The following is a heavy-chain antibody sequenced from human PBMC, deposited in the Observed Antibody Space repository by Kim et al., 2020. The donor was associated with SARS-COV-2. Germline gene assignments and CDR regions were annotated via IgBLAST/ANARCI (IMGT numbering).Heavy chain of an antibody. J-gene: IGHJ4*02. V-gene: IGHV1-3*01. CDR2: INAGNGNT. CDR1: GYTFTTFT. CDR3: ARGYCSSTTCYPPGDY. Sequence: ASVKVSCKASGYTFTTFTIHWVRQAPGQRLEWMGWINAGNGNTKYSQKFQDRVTITRDTSASTAYMELSSLRSEDTALYYCARGYCSSTTCYPPGDYWGQGTLVTVSS. D-gene: IGHD2-2*01.